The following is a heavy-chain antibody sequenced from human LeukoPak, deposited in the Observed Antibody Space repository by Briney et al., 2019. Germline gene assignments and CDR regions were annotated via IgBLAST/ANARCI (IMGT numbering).Heavy chain of an antibody. CDR3: ARYYDILTGYQG. CDR1: GYTFTSYD. Sequence: ASVKVSCKASGYTFTSYDINWVRQATGQGLEWMGWMNPNSGNTGYAQKFQGRVTMTRNTSISTAYMELSGLRSEDTAVYYCARYYDILTGYQGWGQGTLVTVSS. D-gene: IGHD3-9*01. V-gene: IGHV1-8*01. J-gene: IGHJ4*02. CDR2: MNPNSGNT.